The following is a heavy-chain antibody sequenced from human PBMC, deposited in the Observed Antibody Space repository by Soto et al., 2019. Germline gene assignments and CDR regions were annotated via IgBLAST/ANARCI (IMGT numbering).Heavy chain of an antibody. Sequence: SVTLSHTCTVASASISLDDWSSNRQPPGKGLEWIGYIYYSGSTNYNPSLKSRVTISVDTSKNQFSLKLSSVTAADTAVYYCATDNGYSYGYTLDHWGQGTLVTVS. CDR3: ATDNGYSYGYTLDH. CDR1: SASISLDD. V-gene: IGHV4-59*01. D-gene: IGHD5-18*01. CDR2: IYYSGST. J-gene: IGHJ4*02.